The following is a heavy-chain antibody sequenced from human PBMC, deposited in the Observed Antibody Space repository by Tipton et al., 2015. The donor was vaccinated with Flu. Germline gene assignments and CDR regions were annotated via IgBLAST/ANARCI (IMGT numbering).Heavy chain of an antibody. CDR1: GGSISSSTYY. V-gene: IGHV4-39*07. J-gene: IGHJ4*02. Sequence: LRLSCTVSGGSISSSTYYWGWIRQPPGKGLEWVGNIYYSGTTYYNPSLQSRVTISADTSKNQFSLQLSSVTAADTAVYYCARGYSSGHHDHWGQGTLVTVSS. D-gene: IGHD6-19*01. CDR2: IYYSGTT. CDR3: ARGYSSGHHDH.